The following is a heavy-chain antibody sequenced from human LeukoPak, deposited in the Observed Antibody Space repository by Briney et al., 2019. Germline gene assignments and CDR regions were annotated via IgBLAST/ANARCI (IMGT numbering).Heavy chain of an antibody. V-gene: IGHV3-30-3*02. Sequence: GGSLRLSCAASGFTFSSYAMHWVRQAPGKGLEWVAVISYDGSNKYYADSVKGRFTISRDNSKNTLYLQMNSLRAEDTAVYYCAKTTDPYCSSTSCFYFDYWGQGTLVTVSS. CDR3: AKTTDPYCSSTSCFYFDY. D-gene: IGHD2-2*01. CDR2: ISYDGSNK. CDR1: GFTFSSYA. J-gene: IGHJ4*02.